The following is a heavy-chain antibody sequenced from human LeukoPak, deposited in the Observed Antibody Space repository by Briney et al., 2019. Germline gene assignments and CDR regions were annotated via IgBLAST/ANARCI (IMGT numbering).Heavy chain of an antibody. CDR2: VYSGDSDT. V-gene: IGHV5-51*01. Sequence: GESLKISCQGSGYSFTSYWIGWVRQMPGKGLEWKGIVYSGDSDTRYSPSFQGQVTISADKSISTAYLQWSSLKASDTAMYYCARASYCSTTRCYGAVADYWGQGTLVTVSS. J-gene: IGHJ4*02. D-gene: IGHD2-2*01. CDR1: GYSFTSYW. CDR3: ARASYCSTTRCYGAVADY.